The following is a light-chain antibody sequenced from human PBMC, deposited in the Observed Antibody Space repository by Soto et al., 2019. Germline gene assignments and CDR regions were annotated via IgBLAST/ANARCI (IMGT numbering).Light chain of an antibody. V-gene: IGKV3D-15*01. CDR1: QSVDSGY. CDR3: QQYDDWLRLT. CDR2: GAS. Sequence: EIVLTQSPGTLSLSPGERATLSCRASQSVDSGYLAWHQQKPGQAPRLLIFGASSRATGIPARFSGSGSGTEFNLTISSLQSEDFAVYFCQQYDDWLRLTFGGGTKVDIK. J-gene: IGKJ4*01.